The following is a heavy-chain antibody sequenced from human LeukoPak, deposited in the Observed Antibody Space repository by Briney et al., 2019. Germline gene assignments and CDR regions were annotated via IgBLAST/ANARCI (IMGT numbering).Heavy chain of an antibody. D-gene: IGHD6-13*01. V-gene: IGHV4-39*01. J-gene: IGHJ3*02. CDR2: IYYSGST. CDR1: GGSISSSSYY. Sequence: PSGTLSLTCTVSGGSISSSSYYWGWIRQPPGKGLEWIGSIYYSGSTYHNPSLKSRVTISVDTSKNQFSLKLSSVTAADTAVYYCARPYPAIAAAGTGAFDIWGQGTMVTVSS. CDR3: ARPYPAIAAAGTGAFDI.